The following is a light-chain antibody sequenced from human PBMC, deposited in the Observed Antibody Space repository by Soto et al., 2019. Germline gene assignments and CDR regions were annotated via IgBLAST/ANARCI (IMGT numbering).Light chain of an antibody. V-gene: IGKV3-15*01. CDR1: QSVSSN. CDR3: QQYNNWPRT. Sequence: EIVITQSPPTLSVSPGERATLSCRASQSVSSNLAWYQQKPGQAPRLLIYGASTRATGIPARFSGSGSGTEFTLTISSLQSEDFAVYYCQQYNNWPRTFGPGTKVDI. CDR2: GAS. J-gene: IGKJ3*01.